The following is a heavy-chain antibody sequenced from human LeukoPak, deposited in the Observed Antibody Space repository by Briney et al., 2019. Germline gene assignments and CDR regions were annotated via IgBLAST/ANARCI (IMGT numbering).Heavy chain of an antibody. Sequence: SDTLSLTCAVSGYSISSGYYWGWIRPPPGKGLEWIGSIYHSGRTYYNPSLKSRVTISVDTSKNQFSLKLSSVTAADTAVYYCARGVDSSGSNWFDPWGQGTLVTVSS. CDR2: IYHSGRT. D-gene: IGHD3-22*01. J-gene: IGHJ5*02. CDR3: ARGVDSSGSNWFDP. CDR1: GYSISSGYY. V-gene: IGHV4-38-2*01.